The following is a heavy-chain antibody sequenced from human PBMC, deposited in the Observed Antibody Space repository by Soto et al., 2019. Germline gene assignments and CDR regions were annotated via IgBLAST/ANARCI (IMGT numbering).Heavy chain of an antibody. Sequence: GGSLRLSCAASGFTFSSYDMHWVRQATGKGLEWVSAIGTAGDTYYPGSVKGRFTISRENAKNSLYLQMNSLRAGDTAVYYCARVKRYYYDSSGYDAAFDYWGQGTLVTVSS. CDR1: GFTFSSYD. CDR3: ARVKRYYYDSSGYDAAFDY. J-gene: IGHJ4*02. V-gene: IGHV3-13*01. CDR2: IGTAGDT. D-gene: IGHD3-22*01.